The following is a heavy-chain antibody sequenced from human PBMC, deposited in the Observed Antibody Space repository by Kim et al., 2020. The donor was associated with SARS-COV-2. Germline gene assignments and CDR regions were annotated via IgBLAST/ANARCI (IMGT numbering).Heavy chain of an antibody. D-gene: IGHD4-17*01. J-gene: IGHJ4*02. V-gene: IGHV3-23*01. CDR3: AKAKGDYGDYSFRYFDY. Sequence: KGRFTISRDNSKNTLYLQMNSLRAEDTAVYYCAKAKGDYGDYSFRYFDYWGQGTLVTVSS.